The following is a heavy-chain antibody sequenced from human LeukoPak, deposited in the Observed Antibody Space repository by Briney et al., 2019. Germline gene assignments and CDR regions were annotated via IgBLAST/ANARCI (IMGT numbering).Heavy chain of an antibody. V-gene: IGHV4-59*01. CDR1: GGSISSYY. J-gene: IGHJ4*02. D-gene: IGHD3-3*01. CDR2: IYYSGST. Sequence: SETLSLTCTVSGGSISSYYWSWIRQPPGKGLEWIGYIYYSGSTNYNPSLKSRVTISVDTSKNQFSLKLSSVTAADTAVYYCARGRYYDFWSGYFGFDYWGQGILVTVSS. CDR3: ARGRYYDFWSGYFGFDY.